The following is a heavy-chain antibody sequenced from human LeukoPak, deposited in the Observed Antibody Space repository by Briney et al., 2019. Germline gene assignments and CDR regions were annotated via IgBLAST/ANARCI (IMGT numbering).Heavy chain of an antibody. Sequence: ASVKVSCKASGYTFTSYVINWVRQATGQGLEWVGWMNPNKGNTGYPQKFQGRVTITRNTYISTAYMELSSLTSEDTAVYYCARGRRRCSSTSCYTKRPDYWCDPWGQGTLVTVSS. D-gene: IGHD2-2*02. CDR2: MNPNKGNT. CDR3: ARGRRRCSSTSCYTKRPDYWCDP. V-gene: IGHV1-8*03. J-gene: IGHJ5*02. CDR1: GYTFTSYV.